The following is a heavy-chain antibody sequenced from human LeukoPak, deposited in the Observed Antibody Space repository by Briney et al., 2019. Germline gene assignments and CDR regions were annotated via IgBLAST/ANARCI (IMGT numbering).Heavy chain of an antibody. D-gene: IGHD6-19*01. J-gene: IGHJ5*02. Sequence: RESGPALVKPTQTLTLTCTFSGFSLSTNKMCVSWVRQPPGKALEWLARIDWDDDKYYSTSLKTRLTISKDTSKNQVVLTMTNMDPVDTATYYCARMVAGPNWIDPWGQGTLVTVSS. CDR1: GFSLSTNKMC. CDR2: IDWDDDK. CDR3: ARMVAGPNWIDP. V-gene: IGHV2-70*11.